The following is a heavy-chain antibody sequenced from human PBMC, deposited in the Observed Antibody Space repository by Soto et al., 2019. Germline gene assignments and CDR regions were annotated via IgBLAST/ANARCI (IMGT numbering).Heavy chain of an antibody. J-gene: IGHJ6*02. CDR1: GGTFSSYA. CDR3: ARGRFYGSGSYYSSPYYYGMDV. Sequence: SVKVSCKASGGTFSSYAISWVRQAPGQGLEWMGGIIPIFGTANYAQKFQGRVTITADKSTSTAYMELSSLRSEDTAVYYCARGRFYGSGSYYSSPYYYGMDVWGQGTTVTVSS. CDR2: IIPIFGTA. V-gene: IGHV1-69*06. D-gene: IGHD3-10*01.